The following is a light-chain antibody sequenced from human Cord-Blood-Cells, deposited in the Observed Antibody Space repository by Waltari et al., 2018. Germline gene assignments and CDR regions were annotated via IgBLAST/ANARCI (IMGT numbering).Light chain of an antibody. CDR3: QQYDSTPRT. CDR1: QSVLYSSNNQNY. Sequence: DIVMTQSTDSLAVFLGERATITCKPRQSVLYSSNNQNYLAWYQQKPGQPPKLLIYWASTRESGVPDRFSGSGSGTDFTLTISSLQAEDVAVYYCQQYDSTPRTFGPGTKVDIK. CDR2: WAS. V-gene: IGKV4-1*01. J-gene: IGKJ3*01.